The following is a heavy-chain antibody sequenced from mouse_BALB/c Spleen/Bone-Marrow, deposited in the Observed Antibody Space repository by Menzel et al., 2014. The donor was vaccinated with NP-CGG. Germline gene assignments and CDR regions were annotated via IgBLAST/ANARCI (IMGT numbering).Heavy chain of an antibody. CDR1: GYTFSSYW. Sequence: VQLQQSGAELMKPGASVKISCKATGYTFSSYWIEWVKQRPGHGLEWIGEILPGSGSTNYNKKFKGKATFTADTSSNTAYMQLSSLTSEDSAVYYCGNYYAMDYWGQGTSVTVSS. CDR3: GNYYAMDY. CDR2: ILPGSGST. V-gene: IGHV1-9*01. J-gene: IGHJ4*01.